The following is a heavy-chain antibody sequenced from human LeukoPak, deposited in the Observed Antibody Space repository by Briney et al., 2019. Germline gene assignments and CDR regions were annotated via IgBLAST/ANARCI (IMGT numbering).Heavy chain of an antibody. Sequence: SETLSLTCTVSAGSITSGRYCWSWIRQPPGKGLEWIGYIYYSGSTNYNPSLKSRVTISVDTSKNQFSLKLSSVTAADTAVYYCARGMNPSYGHEFLRLRKTAVFDYWGQGTLVTVSS. V-gene: IGHV4-61*01. CDR2: IYYSGST. CDR3: ARGMNPSYGHEFLRLRKTAVFDY. CDR1: AGSITSGRYC. J-gene: IGHJ4*02. D-gene: IGHD5-18*01.